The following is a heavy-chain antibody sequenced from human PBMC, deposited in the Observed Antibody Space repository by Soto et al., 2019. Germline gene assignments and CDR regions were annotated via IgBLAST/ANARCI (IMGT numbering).Heavy chain of an antibody. Sequence: EVQLLESGGGLVQPGGSLRLSCAASGFTFSSYAMSWVRQAPGKGLEWVSAISGSGGSTYYADSVKGRFTISRDNSKNTLYLQMTRRRAEDTAVYYCAYSSTPFDSWGQGPLVTVSS. D-gene: IGHD6-13*01. CDR3: AYSSTPFDS. CDR2: ISGSGGST. V-gene: IGHV3-23*01. J-gene: IGHJ4*02. CDR1: GFTFSSYA.